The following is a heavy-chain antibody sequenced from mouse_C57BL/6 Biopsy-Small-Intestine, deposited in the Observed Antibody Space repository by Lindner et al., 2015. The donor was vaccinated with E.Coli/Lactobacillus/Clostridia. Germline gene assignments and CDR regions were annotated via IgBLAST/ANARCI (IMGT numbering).Heavy chain of an antibody. CDR1: GYTFTGYW. D-gene: IGHD2-5*01. CDR2: ILPGSGST. Sequence: VQLQESGAELMKPGASVKVSCKATGYTFTGYWIEWVKQRPGHGLEWIGEILPGSGSTKYNEKFKGKATLTADKSSSTAYMQLSSLTSEDSAVYFCASSYYSNWYFDVWGTGTTVTVSS. CDR3: ASSYYSNWYFDV. V-gene: IGHV1-9*01. J-gene: IGHJ1*03.